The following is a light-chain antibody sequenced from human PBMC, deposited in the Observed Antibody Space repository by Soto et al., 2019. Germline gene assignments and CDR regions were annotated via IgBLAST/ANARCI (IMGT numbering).Light chain of an antibody. CDR3: QQHGSSPLT. CDR2: GAS. CDR1: QSVSSSY. V-gene: IGKV3-20*01. J-gene: IGKJ4*01. Sequence: EIVLTQSPGTLSLSPGERATLSCRASQSVSSSYLAWYQQKPGQAPRLLIYGASSRATGIPDRFSGSGSGTDLTLTISRLEPEDFAVYYCQQHGSSPLTFGGGTQVEIK.